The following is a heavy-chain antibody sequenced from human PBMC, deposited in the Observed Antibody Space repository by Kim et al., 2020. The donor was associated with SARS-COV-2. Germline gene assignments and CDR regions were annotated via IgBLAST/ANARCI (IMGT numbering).Heavy chain of an antibody. V-gene: IGHV4-39*01. CDR2: IYHSGNS. J-gene: IGHJ4*02. Sequence: SETLSLTCSVSGDSISSKSYYWAWIRQPPGKGLEYIGNIYHSGNSNYSPSLKSQGTISVDTSKSQFSLQLNSVNAADTAVYYCASQLSAWRAYYLEYYFDYWGQGALVTVSS. CDR3: ASQLSAWRAYYLEYYFDY. CDR1: GDSISSKSYY. D-gene: IGHD3-3*01.